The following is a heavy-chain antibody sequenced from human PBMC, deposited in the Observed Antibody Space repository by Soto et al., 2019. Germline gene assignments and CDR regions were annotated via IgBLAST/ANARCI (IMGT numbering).Heavy chain of an antibody. V-gene: IGHV1-2*04. Sequence: GASVKVSCKASGYTFTGYYMHWVRQAPGQGLEWMGWINPNSGGTNYAQKFQGWVTMTRDTSISTAYMELSRLRSDDTAVYYCARDGSSGWHEEDWFEPWGQGTLVTVSS. CDR3: ARDGSSGWHEEDWFEP. CDR1: GYTFTGYY. D-gene: IGHD6-19*01. J-gene: IGHJ5*02. CDR2: INPNSGGT.